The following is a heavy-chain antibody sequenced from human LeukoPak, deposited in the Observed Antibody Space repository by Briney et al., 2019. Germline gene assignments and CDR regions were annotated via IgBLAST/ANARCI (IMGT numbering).Heavy chain of an antibody. D-gene: IGHD2-2*01. Sequence: SETLSLTCTVSGGSISSSSYYWGWIRQPPGKGLEWIGSIYYSGSTYYNPSLKSRVTISVDTSKNQFSLKLSSVTAADTAVYYCARLRRAIVVVPAAIGMIDYWGQGTLVTVSS. CDR2: IYYSGST. CDR1: GGSISSSSYY. J-gene: IGHJ4*02. CDR3: ARLRRAIVVVPAAIGMIDY. V-gene: IGHV4-39*01.